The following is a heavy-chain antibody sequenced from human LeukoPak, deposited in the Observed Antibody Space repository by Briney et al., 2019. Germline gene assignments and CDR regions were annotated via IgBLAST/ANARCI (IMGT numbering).Heavy chain of an antibody. CDR1: GGPISSYY. CDR3: ARYIVSYPHDAFDI. J-gene: IGHJ3*02. Sequence: SETLSLTCTVSGGPISSYYWSWIRQPPGKGLGWIGYIYYSGSTNYNPSLKSRVTISVDTSKKQFSLKLSSVTAADTAFYYCARYIVSYPHDAFDIWGQGTMVTVSS. V-gene: IGHV4-59*01. D-gene: IGHD1-26*01. CDR2: IYYSGST.